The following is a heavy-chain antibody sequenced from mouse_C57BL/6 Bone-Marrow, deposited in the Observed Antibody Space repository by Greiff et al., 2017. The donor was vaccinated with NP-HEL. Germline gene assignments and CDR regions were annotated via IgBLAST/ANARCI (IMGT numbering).Heavy chain of an antibody. D-gene: IGHD2-4*01. V-gene: IGHV5-4*01. CDR1: GFTFSSYA. CDR3: AKYDYDEFAY. CDR2: ISDGGSYT. Sequence: EVQLQESGGGLVKPGGSLKLSCAASGFTFSSYAMSWVRQTPEKRLEWVATISDGGSYTYYPDNVKGRFTISRDNAKNNLYLQMSHLKSEDTAMYYCAKYDYDEFAYWGQGTLVTVSA. J-gene: IGHJ3*01.